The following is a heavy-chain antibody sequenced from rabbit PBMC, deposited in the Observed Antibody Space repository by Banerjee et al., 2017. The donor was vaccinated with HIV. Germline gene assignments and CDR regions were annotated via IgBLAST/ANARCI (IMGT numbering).Heavy chain of an antibody. Sequence: EESGGGLVKPGASLKLTCSASGVSFSFSSYVCWLRQAQGKGLEWIACIEVGSSGFTSFAAWAKGRFTISKTSSTTVTLQVTRLTVADTAAYFCARDASSSFTSYGMDLWGPGTLVTVS. CDR2: IEVGSSGFT. D-gene: IGHD8-1*01. V-gene: IGHV1S40*01. CDR1: GVSFSFSSY. CDR3: ARDASSSFTSYGMDL. J-gene: IGHJ6*01.